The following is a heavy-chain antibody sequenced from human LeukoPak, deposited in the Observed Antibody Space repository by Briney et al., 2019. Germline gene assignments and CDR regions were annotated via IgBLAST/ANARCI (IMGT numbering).Heavy chain of an antibody. CDR2: IYHSGST. V-gene: IGHV4-38-2*01. CDR3: ARHGTSSSSWYDWFDP. D-gene: IGHD6-13*01. Sequence: PSETLSLTCAVSGYSISSGYYWGWIRQPPGKGLEWIGSIYHSGSTYYNPSLKSRVTISVDTSKTQFSLKLSSVTAADTAVYYCARHGTSSSSWYDWFDPWGQGTLVTVSS. CDR1: GYSISSGYY. J-gene: IGHJ5*02.